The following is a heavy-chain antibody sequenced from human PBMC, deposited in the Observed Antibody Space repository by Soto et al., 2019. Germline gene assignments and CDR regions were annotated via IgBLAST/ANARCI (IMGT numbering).Heavy chain of an antibody. CDR1: GFTSIAFG. J-gene: IGHJ4*02. V-gene: IGHV3-33*01. CDR3: ARQSLGNIRLRGFDY. CDR2: IWYDGSNK. Sequence: QVQLVESGEGVVQPGRSLRLSCAASGFTSIAFGLHGVRQPPGKGREWVAVIWYDGSNKYYVDSVKGRFTISRDNSKNTLYLQMNSLRPEDTAVYYCARQSLGNIRLRGFDYWGQGTLVTVSS. D-gene: IGHD1-1*01.